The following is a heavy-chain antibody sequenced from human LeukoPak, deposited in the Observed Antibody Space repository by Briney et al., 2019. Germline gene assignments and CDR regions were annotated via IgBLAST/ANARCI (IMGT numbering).Heavy chain of an antibody. CDR1: GFIFSQYS. Sequence: PGGSLRLSCAASGFIFSQYSINWVRQAPGKGLEWVSHIRSTGDTFYADSVKGRFTISRGNARNSLYLQMNSLRAEDTAMYYCARDAGNSGYGCDLWGQGTLVTVSS. D-gene: IGHD5-12*01. V-gene: IGHV3-48*01. J-gene: IGHJ5*02. CDR2: IRSTGDT. CDR3: ARDAGNSGYGCDL.